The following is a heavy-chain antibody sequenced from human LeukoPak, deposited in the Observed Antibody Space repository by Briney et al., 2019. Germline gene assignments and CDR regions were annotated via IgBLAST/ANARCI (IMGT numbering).Heavy chain of an antibody. CDR1: GGSISSSSYY. CDR3: ARRYDYVWGSYRNNWFDP. J-gene: IGHJ5*02. CDR2: IYYSGST. Sequence: PSGTLSLTCTVAGGSISSSSYYWGWIRQPPGKGLEWIGSIYYSGSTYYNPSLKSRVTISVDTSKNQFSLKLSSVTAADTAVYYCARRYDYVWGSYRNNWFDPWGQGTLVTVSS. D-gene: IGHD3-16*02. V-gene: IGHV4-39*07.